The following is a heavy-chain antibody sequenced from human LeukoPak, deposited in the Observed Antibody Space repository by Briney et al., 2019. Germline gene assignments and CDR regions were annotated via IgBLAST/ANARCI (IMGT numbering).Heavy chain of an antibody. V-gene: IGHV3-23*01. CDR1: GFPFSIYG. D-gene: IGHD2-15*01. Sequence: GGSLRLSCAASGFPFSIYGMHWVRQAPGKGLDWVSAISGSGGSTYYADSVKGRFTISRDNSKNTLYLQMNSLRAEDTAVYYCAKRTCSGGSCHFYYYYGMDVWGQGTTVTVSS. CDR3: AKRTCSGGSCHFYYYYGMDV. J-gene: IGHJ6*02. CDR2: ISGSGGST.